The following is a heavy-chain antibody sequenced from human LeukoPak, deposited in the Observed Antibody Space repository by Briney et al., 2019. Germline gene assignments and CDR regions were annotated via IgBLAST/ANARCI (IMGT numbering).Heavy chain of an antibody. Sequence: SETLSLTCAVYGGSFSGYYWSWIRQPPGKGLEWIGEINHSGSTNYNPSLKSRVTISVDTSKNQFSLKLSSVTAADTAVYYCARGRRLKVLRYHNASDPWGQGTLVTVSS. V-gene: IGHV4-34*01. J-gene: IGHJ5*02. D-gene: IGHD2/OR15-2a*01. CDR3: ARGRRLKVLRYHNASDP. CDR2: INHSGST. CDR1: GGSFSGYY.